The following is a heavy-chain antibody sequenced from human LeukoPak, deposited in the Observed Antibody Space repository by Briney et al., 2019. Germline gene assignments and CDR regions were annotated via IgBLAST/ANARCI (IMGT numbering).Heavy chain of an antibody. CDR3: ARGSDGYRFDP. D-gene: IGHD5-18*01. J-gene: IGHJ5*02. Sequence: PSETLSLTCTVSGDSMSNYHWTWIRQSPGKGLEYIGYIYNSGTTNYNPSLKSRVTISVDMSKKQFSLKLNSVTAAGTAVYYCARGSDGYRFDPWGQGTLVTVSS. CDR1: GDSMSNYH. CDR2: IYNSGTT. V-gene: IGHV4-59*01.